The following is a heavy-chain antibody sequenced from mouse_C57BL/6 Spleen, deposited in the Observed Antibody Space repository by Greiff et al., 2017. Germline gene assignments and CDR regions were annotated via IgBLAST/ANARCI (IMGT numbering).Heavy chain of an antibody. V-gene: IGHV1-81*01. CDR2: IYPRSGNT. J-gene: IGHJ2*01. D-gene: IGHD3-2*02. CDR1: GYTFTSYG. CDR3: ARASSGLFDY. Sequence: VMLVESGAELARPGASVKLSCKASGYTFTSYGISWVKQRTGQGLEWIGEIYPRSGNTYYNEKFKGKATLTADKSSSTAYMELRSLTSEDSAVYFCARASSGLFDYWGQGTTLTVSS.